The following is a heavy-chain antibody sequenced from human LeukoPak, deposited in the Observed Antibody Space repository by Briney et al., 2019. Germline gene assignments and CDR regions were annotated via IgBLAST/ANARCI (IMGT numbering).Heavy chain of an antibody. Sequence: SETLSLTCTVSGGSISSYYWSWLRQPPGKGLEWIGYIYYSGSTNYNPSLKSRVTISVDTSKNQFSLKLSSVTAADTAVYYCARVETKWFGEFRNWFDPWGQGTLVTVSS. V-gene: IGHV4-59*01. J-gene: IGHJ5*02. CDR2: IYYSGST. CDR3: ARVETKWFGEFRNWFDP. D-gene: IGHD3-10*01. CDR1: GGSISSYY.